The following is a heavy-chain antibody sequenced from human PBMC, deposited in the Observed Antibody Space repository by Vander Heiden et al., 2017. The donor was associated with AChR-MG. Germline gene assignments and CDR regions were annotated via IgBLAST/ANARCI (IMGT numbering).Heavy chain of an antibody. V-gene: IGHV3-15*01. CDR2: IKSKTDGGTT. J-gene: IGHJ5*02. D-gene: IGHD3-10*01. CDR1: GFTFSKAW. CDR3: TTLYGSGDR. Sequence: EVHLVESGGGLVKPGGSLRLSCAASGFTFSKAWMHWVRQAPGKGLEWVGLIKSKTDGGTTIYPAPVKGRFTISRDDANSTLLLQMNSLKTEDTAVYYCTTLYGSGDRWGQGILVTVSS.